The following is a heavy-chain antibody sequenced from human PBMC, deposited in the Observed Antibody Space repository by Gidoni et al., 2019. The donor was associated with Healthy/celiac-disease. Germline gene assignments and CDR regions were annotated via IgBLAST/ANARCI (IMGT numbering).Heavy chain of an antibody. D-gene: IGHD1-26*01. J-gene: IGHJ3*02. CDR2: ISGSCGST. CDR1: GSTFSSYA. CDR3: AKQLYSVRLRAFDI. Sequence: EVQLLVSGGGLVQTGGSLRLACAATGSTFSSYAMSWVRQAPGKGLEWFSAISGSCGSTSYADSVKGRFSISRDNSKNPLSLQINSLRAEVPAVYYCAKQLYSVRLRAFDIWGQGTMVTVSS. V-gene: IGHV3-23*01.